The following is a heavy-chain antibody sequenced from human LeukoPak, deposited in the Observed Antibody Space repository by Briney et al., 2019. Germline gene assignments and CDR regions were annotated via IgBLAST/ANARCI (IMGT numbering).Heavy chain of an antibody. J-gene: IGHJ4*02. CDR1: GYSVTSYW. Sequence: GESLKISCKDSGYSVTSYWIGWVRQMPAKGLEWMVIIYPGDSDTRYSPSFQGQVTISADKPINTAYLQWSSLKASDTAIYYCARRGEAMDPFDYWGQGTLVTVSS. CDR2: IYPGDSDT. D-gene: IGHD5-18*01. CDR3: ARRGEAMDPFDY. V-gene: IGHV5-51*01.